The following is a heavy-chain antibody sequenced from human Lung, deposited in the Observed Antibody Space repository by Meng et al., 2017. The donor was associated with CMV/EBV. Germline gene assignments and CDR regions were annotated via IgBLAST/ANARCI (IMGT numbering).Heavy chain of an antibody. CDR2: ISTSGSTM. Sequence: SLKISXAASRFTFSNYEMNWVRQAPGQGLEWVSYISTSGSTMYYADSVKGRFTVPRDNAKNSLYLQMSSLRAEDTAVYYCARNGQKTGTPSNYWGQGTLVTVSS. V-gene: IGHV3-48*03. CDR1: RFTFSNYE. J-gene: IGHJ4*02. D-gene: IGHD1-1*01. CDR3: ARNGQKTGTPSNY.